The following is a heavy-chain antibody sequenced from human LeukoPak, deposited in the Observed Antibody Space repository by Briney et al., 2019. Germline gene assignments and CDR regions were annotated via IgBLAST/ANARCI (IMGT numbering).Heavy chain of an antibody. V-gene: IGHV3-7*01. J-gene: IGHJ4*02. CDR3: TTIGGLGTDDY. D-gene: IGHD7-27*01. Sequence: GGSLRLSCAASGFGFSNYWMSWVRQAPGKGLEWVAYIKVDGTDKYYLDSVEGRFTISRDNAKNSLYLQMNRLRAEDTAVYHCTTIGGLGTDDYWGQGTLVTVSS. CDR1: GFGFSNYW. CDR2: IKVDGTDK.